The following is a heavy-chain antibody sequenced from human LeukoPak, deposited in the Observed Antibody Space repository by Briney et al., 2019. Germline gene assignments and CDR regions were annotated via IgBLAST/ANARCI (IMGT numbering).Heavy chain of an antibody. Sequence: PSETLSLTCTVSGGSISSGSYYWSWIRQPAGKGLEWIGRIYTSGGTNYNPSLKSRVTISVDRSKNQFSLKLSSVTAADTAVYYCASQYDFWSGYYTSYWGQGTLVTVSS. CDR2: IYTSGGT. CDR3: ASQYDFWSGYYTSY. D-gene: IGHD3-3*01. CDR1: GGSISSGSYY. V-gene: IGHV4-61*02. J-gene: IGHJ4*02.